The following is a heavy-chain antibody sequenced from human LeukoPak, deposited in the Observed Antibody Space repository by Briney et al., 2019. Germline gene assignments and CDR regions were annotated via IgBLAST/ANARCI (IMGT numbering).Heavy chain of an antibody. CDR3: KAVAGKGYYYYYGMDV. J-gene: IGHJ6*02. CDR2: IKSKTDGGTT. D-gene: IGHD6-19*01. V-gene: IGHV3-15*01. CDR1: GFTFSNAW. Sequence: PGGSLRLSCAASGFTFSNAWMSWVRQAPGKGLEWVGRIKSKTDGGTTDYAAPVKGRFTISRDDSKNTLYLQVNSLKTEDTAVYYCKAVAGKGYYYYYGMDVWGQGTTVTVSS.